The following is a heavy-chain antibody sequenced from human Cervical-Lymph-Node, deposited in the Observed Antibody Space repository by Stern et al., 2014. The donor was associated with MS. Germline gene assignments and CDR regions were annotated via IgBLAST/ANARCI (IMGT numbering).Heavy chain of an antibody. CDR2: ISPGDTDI. D-gene: IGHD2-21*01. CDR1: GYRFINNG. Sequence: EVQLVESGAEVRKPGDSLKISCTTSGYRFINNGIAWVRQVPGKGLEWIGVISPGDTDIRYSESFQGPCPISVDKSTSTAYLQWSSLKASDTAVYYCARWSVACDSWGQGALITVSS. CDR3: ARWSVACDS. V-gene: IGHV5-51*03. J-gene: IGHJ4*02.